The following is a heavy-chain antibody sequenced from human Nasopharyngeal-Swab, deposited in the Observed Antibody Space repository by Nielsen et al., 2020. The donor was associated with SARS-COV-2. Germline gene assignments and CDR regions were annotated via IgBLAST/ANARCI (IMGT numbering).Heavy chain of an antibody. V-gene: IGHV4-31*03. J-gene: IGHJ5*02. D-gene: IGHD3-10*01. Sequence: SETLSLTCSVSGASLTSGNYYWSWIRQHPGKGLEWIGYISYTGNTFYNPSLQSRVSISVDKSKDQFSLKLTSLTAADTAVYYCAALGSSLNWFDPWGQGSLVTFSS. CDR3: AALGSSLNWFDP. CDR2: ISYTGNT. CDR1: GASLTSGNYY.